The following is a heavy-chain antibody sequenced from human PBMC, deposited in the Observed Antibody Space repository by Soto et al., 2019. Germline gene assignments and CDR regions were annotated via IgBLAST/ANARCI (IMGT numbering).Heavy chain of an antibody. Sequence: GASVKVSCKASGYTFTGYYMHWVRQAPGQGLEWMGWINPNSGGTNYAQKFQGWVTMTRDTSISTAYMELSRLRSDDTAVYYCARSDASGYDFYGMDVWGQGTTVTVSS. CDR3: ARSDASGYDFYGMDV. D-gene: IGHD5-12*01. CDR1: GYTFTGYY. CDR2: INPNSGGT. J-gene: IGHJ6*02. V-gene: IGHV1-2*04.